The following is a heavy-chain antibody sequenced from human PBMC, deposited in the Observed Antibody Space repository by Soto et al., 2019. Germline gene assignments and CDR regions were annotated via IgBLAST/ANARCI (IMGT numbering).Heavy chain of an antibody. D-gene: IGHD3-22*01. CDR2: ISYAGSNN. CDR1: GFTFSSYG. Sequence: QVQLVESGGGVVQPGRSLRLSCAASGFTFSSYGMHWVRQAPGKGLEWVAVISYAGSNNYYADPVKGRFTISRGNSKTTVYLQMNSLRAADTAVYYCAKGHYYDSSGSGWYFDLWGLGTLVTVSA. CDR3: AKGHYYDSSGSGWYFDL. J-gene: IGHJ2*01. V-gene: IGHV3-30*18.